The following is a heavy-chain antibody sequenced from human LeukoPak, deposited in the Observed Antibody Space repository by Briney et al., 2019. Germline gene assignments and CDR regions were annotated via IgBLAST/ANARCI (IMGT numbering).Heavy chain of an antibody. J-gene: IGHJ4*02. CDR2: IYTSGST. Sequence: SETLFLTCTVSGGSISNYYWSWIRQPAGKGLEWIGRIYTSGSTNYNPSLKSRVTISIDKSKNQFSLKLTSVTAADTAVYYCARLEQLDIDYWGQGTLVTVSS. D-gene: IGHD6-6*01. CDR3: ARLEQLDIDY. CDR1: GGSISNYY. V-gene: IGHV4-4*07.